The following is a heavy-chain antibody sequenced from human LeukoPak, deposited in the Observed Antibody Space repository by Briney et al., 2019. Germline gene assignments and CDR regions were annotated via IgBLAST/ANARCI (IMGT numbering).Heavy chain of an antibody. D-gene: IGHD3-22*01. CDR1: GNTFTGYY. V-gene: IGHV1-2*02. Sequence: ASVKVSCKASGNTFTGYYIHWMRQAPGQGLEWMGWINPKSGGTNYAQRFQGRITMTRDTSTSTAYVELSRLRSDDTAVYFCAREKGEYHSDSSEFPDYFQYWGQGTLVTVSS. CDR2: INPKSGGT. CDR3: AREKGEYHSDSSEFPDYFQY. J-gene: IGHJ1*01.